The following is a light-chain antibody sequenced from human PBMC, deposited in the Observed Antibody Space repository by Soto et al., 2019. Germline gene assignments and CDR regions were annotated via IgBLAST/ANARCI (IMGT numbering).Light chain of an antibody. CDR3: SSYTRSSTDV. J-gene: IGLJ1*01. Sequence: QSALTQPASVSGSPGQSITISCTGTSSDVGGYYSVSWYQQHPGKAPKLMIYDVTNRPSGVSNRFSGSKSGNTASLTISGLQAEDEADYYCSSYTRSSTDVFGTGTKLTVL. CDR1: SSDVGGYYS. CDR2: DVT. V-gene: IGLV2-14*01.